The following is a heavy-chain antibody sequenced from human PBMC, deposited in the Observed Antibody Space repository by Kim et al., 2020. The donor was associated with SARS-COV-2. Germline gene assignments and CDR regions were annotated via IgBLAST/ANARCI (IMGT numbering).Heavy chain of an antibody. D-gene: IGHD3-3*01. J-gene: IGHJ6*02. CDR1: GGSVSSSSYF. CDR2: IYYSGTT. V-gene: IGHV4-61*01. CDR3: ASTLYDFWSGSTYGMDV. Sequence: SETLSLTCTVSGGSVSSSSYFWSWIRQPPGKELEWIGYIYYSGTTSYNPSLKSRVTISVDTSRNQFSLRLSSVTAADTAMYYCASTLYDFWSGSTYGMDVWGQGTTVTVSS.